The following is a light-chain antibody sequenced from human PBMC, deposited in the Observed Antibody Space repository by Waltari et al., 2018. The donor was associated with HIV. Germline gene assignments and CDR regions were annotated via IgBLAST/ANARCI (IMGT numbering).Light chain of an antibody. CDR3: YSAADNIGV. Sequence: SYELTQPSSVSVSPGQTARITCTGAVVAKKYARWFQQKPGQAPGLVVYKESERPSGMPELFSGCSSGTTVTLTISGAQVEDEADYYCYSAADNIGVFGGGTKLTVL. J-gene: IGLJ3*02. CDR1: VVAKKY. CDR2: KES. V-gene: IGLV3-27*01.